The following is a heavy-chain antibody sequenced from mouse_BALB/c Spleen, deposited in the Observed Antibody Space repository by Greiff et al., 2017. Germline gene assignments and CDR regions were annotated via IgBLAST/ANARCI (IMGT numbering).Heavy chain of an antibody. CDR2: INPSNGRT. CDR3: TRRTGMAMDY. J-gene: IGHJ4*01. D-gene: IGHD4-1*01. V-gene: IGHV1S81*02. Sequence: QVQLQQSGAELVKPGASVKLSCKASGYTFTSYWMHWVKQRPGQGLEWIGEINPSNGRTNYNEKFKSKATLTVDKSSSTAYMQLSRLTSEDSAVYYCTRRTGMAMDYWGQGTSVTVSS. CDR1: GYTFTSYW.